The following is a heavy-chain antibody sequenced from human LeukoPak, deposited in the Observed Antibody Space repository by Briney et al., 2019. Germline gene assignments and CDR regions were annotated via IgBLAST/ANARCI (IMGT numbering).Heavy chain of an antibody. Sequence: GGSLRLSCAASGFTFSYYCMTWVRQAPGKGLEWVADIRHDGSENYYVDSVQGRFTISRDNAKNSLYLQMNSLRAEDTAVYYCARYRDWEWEVSYMDVWGKGTTVTVSS. D-gene: IGHD1-26*01. V-gene: IGHV3-7*01. CDR2: IRHDGSEN. CDR1: GFTFSYYC. CDR3: ARYRDWEWEVSYMDV. J-gene: IGHJ6*03.